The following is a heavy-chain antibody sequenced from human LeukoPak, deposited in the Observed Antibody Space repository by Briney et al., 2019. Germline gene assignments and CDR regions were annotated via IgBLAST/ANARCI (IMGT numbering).Heavy chain of an antibody. Sequence: GGSLRLSCAASGFTFSSMNWVRQAPGKGLEWVSSISSSSSYIYYAGSVKGRFTVSRDNAKNSVYLQMNSLRAEDTAVYYCARDKWLTTTHYFDYWGQGTLVTVSS. CDR3: ARDKWLTTTHYFDY. D-gene: IGHD4-11*01. J-gene: IGHJ4*02. V-gene: IGHV3-21*01. CDR1: GFTFSS. CDR2: ISSSSSYI.